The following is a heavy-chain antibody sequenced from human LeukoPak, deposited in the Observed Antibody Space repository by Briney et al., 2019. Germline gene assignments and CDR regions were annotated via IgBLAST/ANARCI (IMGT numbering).Heavy chain of an antibody. D-gene: IGHD3-3*01. CDR2: IYYSGST. V-gene: IGHV4-30-2*03. CDR1: GGSISSGSYY. CDR3: ARLTYYDFWSGYKNFDY. Sequence: SQTLSLTCTVSGGSISSGSYYWSWIRQPAGKGLEWIGSIYYSGSTYYNPSLKSRVTISVDTSKNQFSLKLSSVTAADTAVYYCARLTYYDFWSGYKNFDYWGQGTLVTVSS. J-gene: IGHJ4*02.